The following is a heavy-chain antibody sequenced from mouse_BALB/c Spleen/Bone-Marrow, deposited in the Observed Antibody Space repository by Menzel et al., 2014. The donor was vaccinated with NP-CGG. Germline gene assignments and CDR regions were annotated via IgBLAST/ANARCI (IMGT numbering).Heavy chain of an antibody. J-gene: IGHJ2*01. V-gene: IGHV2-9*02. CDR3: ARGAYYRFFDY. CDR2: IWTGGST. D-gene: IGHD2-14*01. Sequence: QVQLKESGPGLVAPSQSLSITCTVSGFLLTSNGVHWVRQPPGKGLEWLGVIWTGGSTNYNSALMSRLSISKDNSKSQVFLKMNSLQTDDTAMYYCARGAYYRFFDYWGQGTTLTVSS. CDR1: GFLLTSNG.